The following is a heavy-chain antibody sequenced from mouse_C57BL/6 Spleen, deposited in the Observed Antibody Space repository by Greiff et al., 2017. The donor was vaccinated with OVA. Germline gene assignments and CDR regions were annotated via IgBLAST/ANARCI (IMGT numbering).Heavy chain of an antibody. CDR2: ISYDGSN. D-gene: IGHD2-2*01. Sequence: EVKLQESGPGLVKPSQSLSLTCSVTGYSITSGYYWNWIRQFPGNKLEWMGYISYDGSNNYNPSLKNRISITRDTSKNQFFLKLNSVTTEDTATYYCARVYYGYDGYYFDYWGQGTTLTVSS. CDR3: ARVYYGYDGYYFDY. J-gene: IGHJ2*01. V-gene: IGHV3-6*01. CDR1: GYSITSGYY.